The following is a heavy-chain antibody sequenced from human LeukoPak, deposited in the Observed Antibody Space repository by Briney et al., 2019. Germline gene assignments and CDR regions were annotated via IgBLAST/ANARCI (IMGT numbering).Heavy chain of an antibody. J-gene: IGHJ6*03. Sequence: TSETLSLTCAVHGGSFSGYYWSWIRQPPGKGLEWIGEINHSGSTNYNPSLKSRVTISVDTSKNQFPLKLSSVTAADTAVYYCARAQIAAAGTYYMDVWGKGTTVTVSS. D-gene: IGHD6-13*01. CDR1: GGSFSGYY. V-gene: IGHV4-34*01. CDR3: ARAQIAAAGTYYMDV. CDR2: INHSGST.